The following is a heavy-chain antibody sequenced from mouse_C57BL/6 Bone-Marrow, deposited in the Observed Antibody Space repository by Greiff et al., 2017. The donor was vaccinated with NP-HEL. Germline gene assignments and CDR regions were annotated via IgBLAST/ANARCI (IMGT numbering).Heavy chain of an antibody. D-gene: IGHD1-1*01. CDR2: IHPNSGST. J-gene: IGHJ3*01. CDR1: GYTFTSYW. Sequence: VQLQQSGAELVKPGASVKLSCKASGYTFTSYWMHWVKQRPGQGLEWIGMIHPNSGSTNYNEKFKSKATLTVDKSSSTAYMQLSSLTSEDSAVYYCARLNYYGSSYSAWFAYWGQGTLVTVSA. CDR3: ARLNYYGSSYSAWFAY. V-gene: IGHV1-64*01.